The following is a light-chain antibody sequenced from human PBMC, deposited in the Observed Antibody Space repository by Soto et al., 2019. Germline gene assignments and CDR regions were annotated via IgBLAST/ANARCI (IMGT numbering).Light chain of an antibody. V-gene: IGKV3-20*01. Sequence: EIVLTQSPGTLSLSPGERATLSCRASQSVSSSYLAWYQQKPGQAPRLLMYGASSRATGIPVRFSGSGSGTDFTLTISRLEPEDFAVYYCQYYDSSPTFTFGGGTKVDIK. CDR2: GAS. CDR3: QYYDSSPTFT. CDR1: QSVSSSY. J-gene: IGKJ4*01.